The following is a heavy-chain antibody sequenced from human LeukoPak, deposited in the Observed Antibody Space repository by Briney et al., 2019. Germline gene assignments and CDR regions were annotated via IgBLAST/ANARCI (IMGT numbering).Heavy chain of an antibody. D-gene: IGHD2-15*01. CDR3: ARRTTDGCSGGVFSGYRNYFDP. V-gene: IGHV4-39*01. J-gene: IGHJ5*02. Sequence: SETLSLTCTVSGGSISSTGHYWGWIRQPPGKEMEWLGHIVYTRTSYHNPSLNSRVTLSIDTSKNLFSLKLTSVTAADTALYYCARRTTDGCSGGVFSGYRNYFDPWGQGTQITASS. CDR2: IVYTRTS. CDR1: GGSISSTGHY.